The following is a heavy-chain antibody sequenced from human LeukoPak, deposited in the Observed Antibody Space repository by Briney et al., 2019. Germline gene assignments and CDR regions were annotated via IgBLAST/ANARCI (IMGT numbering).Heavy chain of an antibody. CDR2: IYYSGST. J-gene: IGHJ4*02. Sequence: PSETLSLTCTASGGSISSYYWSWIRQPPGKGLEWIGYIYYSGSTNYNPSLKSRVTISVDTSKNQFSLKLSSVTAADTAVYYCARASGYLRLLDYWGQGTLVTVSS. D-gene: IGHD3-3*01. CDR3: ARASGYLRLLDY. CDR1: GGSISSYY. V-gene: IGHV4-59*01.